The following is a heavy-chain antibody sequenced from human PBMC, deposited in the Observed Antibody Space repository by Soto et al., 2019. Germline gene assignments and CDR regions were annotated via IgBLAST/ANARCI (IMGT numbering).Heavy chain of an antibody. V-gene: IGHV4-30-4*01. J-gene: IGHJ4*02. CDR1: GGSVSSGVYD. D-gene: IGHD5-12*01. Sequence: SGSLSISCTVSGGSVSSGVYDWSWKRKPPGKGLEWIGYIYYSGSTYYNPSLKSRVTISVDTSKNQFSLKLSSVTAADTAVYYCARGNIVATSGLDYWGQGTLVTVSS. CDR3: ARGNIVATSGLDY. CDR2: IYYSGST.